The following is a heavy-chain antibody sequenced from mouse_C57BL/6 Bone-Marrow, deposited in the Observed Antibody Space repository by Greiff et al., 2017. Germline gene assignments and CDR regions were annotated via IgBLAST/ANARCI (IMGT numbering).Heavy chain of an antibody. V-gene: IGHV1-39*01. J-gene: IGHJ4*01. D-gene: IGHD2-4*01. CDR3: ARGYDYDYAMYY. Sequence: VQLKESGPELVKPGASVKISCKASGYSFTDYNMNWVKQSNGKSLEWIGVINPNYGTTSYNQKFKGKATLTVDQSSSTAYMQLNGLTSEDSAVYYCARGYDYDYAMYYWGQGTSVTVSS. CDR2: INPNYGTT. CDR1: GYSFTDYN.